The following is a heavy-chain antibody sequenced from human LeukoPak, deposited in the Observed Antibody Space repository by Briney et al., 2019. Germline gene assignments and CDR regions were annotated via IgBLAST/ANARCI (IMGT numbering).Heavy chain of an antibody. CDR1: GFTFSSYG. Sequence: GGSLRLSCAASGFTFSSYGMHWVRQAPGEGLKWVAVISHDGGYQDYADSVKGRFTISRDNPRNTLYLQMNSLRSEDTAVYYCAWELTKSYDSWGQGTLVTVSS. D-gene: IGHD3-10*01. CDR2: ISHDGGYQ. CDR3: AWELTKSYDS. V-gene: IGHV3-30*03. J-gene: IGHJ4*02.